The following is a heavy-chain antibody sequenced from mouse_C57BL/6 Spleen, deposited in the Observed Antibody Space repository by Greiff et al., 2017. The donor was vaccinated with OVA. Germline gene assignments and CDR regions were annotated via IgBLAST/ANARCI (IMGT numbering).Heavy chain of an antibody. CDR3: AREGETAQASFDY. J-gene: IGHJ2*01. Sequence: VQLKESGPELVKPGASVKIPCKASGYTFTDYNMDWVKQSHGKSLEWIGDINPNNGGTISNQKFKGKATLTVDKSSSTAYMAHRRLTSEDTADYYGAREGETAQASFDYWGQGTTLTVSS. CDR2: INPNNGGT. V-gene: IGHV1-18*01. D-gene: IGHD3-2*02. CDR1: GYTFTDYN.